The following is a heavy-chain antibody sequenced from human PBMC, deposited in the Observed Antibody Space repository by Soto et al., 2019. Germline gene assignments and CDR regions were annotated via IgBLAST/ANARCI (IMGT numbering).Heavy chain of an antibody. J-gene: IGHJ5*01. CDR3: ARGRYCLTGRCFPNWFDS. CDR1: GDSISNLDYF. D-gene: IGHD7-27*01. CDR2: IYKSATT. V-gene: IGHV4-30-4*01. Sequence: SETLSLTCSVSGDSISNLDYFWAWIRQPPGQALEYIGYIYKSATTYYNPTFESRVAISVDTSKSQFSLNVTSVTAADTAVYFCARGRYCLTGRCFPNWFDSWGQGALVTVSS.